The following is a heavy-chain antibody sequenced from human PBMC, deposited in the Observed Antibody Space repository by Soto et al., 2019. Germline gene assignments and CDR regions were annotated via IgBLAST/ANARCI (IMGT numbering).Heavy chain of an antibody. J-gene: IGHJ4*02. CDR3: AREYGDIDY. CDR1: GGSLRGGGHY. Sequence: SETLSLTCAVSGGSLRGGGHYWTWIRHRPGKGLECIGYINYSGSTYYNPSLRSRVTISVDTSKNQFSLKLSSVTAADTAVYYCAREYGDIDYWGQGTLVTVSS. CDR2: INYSGST. V-gene: IGHV4-31*11. D-gene: IGHD4-17*01.